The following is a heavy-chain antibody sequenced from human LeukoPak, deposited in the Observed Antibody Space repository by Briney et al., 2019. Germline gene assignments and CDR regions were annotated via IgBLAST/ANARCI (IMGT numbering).Heavy chain of an antibody. CDR1: GFTFSSYE. V-gene: IGHV3-48*03. Sequence: GGSLRLSRAASGFTFSSYEMNWVRQAPGKGLEWVSYISSSGSTIYYADSVKGRFTISRDNAKNSLYLQMNSLRAEDTALYYCARDDILTGYPTPFDYWGQGTLVTVSS. J-gene: IGHJ4*02. CDR3: ARDDILTGYPTPFDY. D-gene: IGHD3-9*01. CDR2: ISSSGSTI.